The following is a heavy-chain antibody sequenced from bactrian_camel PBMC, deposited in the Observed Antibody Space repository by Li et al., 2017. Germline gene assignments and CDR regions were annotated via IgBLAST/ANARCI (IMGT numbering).Heavy chain of an antibody. CDR3: AANYGRSRCPTSWFEYVY. J-gene: IGHJ4*01. Sequence: VQLVESGGGSVQAGGSLRLSCAVSGFTYSGYCMGWFRQAPGKEREGVAAIYTGDYDDGTTYYTDSVRGRFTISADKAKRKLYLRMNSLKPEDTAMYYCAANYGRSRCPTSWFEYVYRGQGTQVTVS. CDR1: GFTYSGYC. V-gene: IGHV3S1*01. D-gene: IGHD2*01. CDR2: IYTGDYDDGTT.